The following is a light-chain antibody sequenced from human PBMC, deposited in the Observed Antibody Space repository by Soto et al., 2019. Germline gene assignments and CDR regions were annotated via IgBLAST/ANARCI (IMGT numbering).Light chain of an antibody. V-gene: IGLV9-49*01. CDR1: SGSTSYK. CDR2: VGTGEIVG. J-gene: IGLJ2*01. Sequence: QTVVTQPPSASASLGASVTLTCTLSSGSTSYKVDWYQQRPGKGPRFVMRVGTGEIVGSKGDGIPDRFSVLGSGLNRYLTIKNIQEEDEGDYHCGTDHGSGDNFYVVFGGGTKLTVL. CDR3: GTDHGSGDNFYVV.